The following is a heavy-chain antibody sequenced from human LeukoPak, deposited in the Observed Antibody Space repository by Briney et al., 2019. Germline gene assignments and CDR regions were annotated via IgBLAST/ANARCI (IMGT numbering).Heavy chain of an antibody. D-gene: IGHD3-22*01. V-gene: IGHV1-18*01. CDR3: ARETWDYYDSSPCLDY. CDR2: ISAYNGNT. CDR1: GYTFTSYG. J-gene: IGHJ4*02. Sequence: ASVKVSCKASGYTFTSYGISWVRQAPGQGLEGMGWISAYNGNTNYAQKLQGRVTMTTDTPTRTDYLELRSLRSDDTAVYYCARETWDYYDSSPCLDYWGQGTLVTVSS.